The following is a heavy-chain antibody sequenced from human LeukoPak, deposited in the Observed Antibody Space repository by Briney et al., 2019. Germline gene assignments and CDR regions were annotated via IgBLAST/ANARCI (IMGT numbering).Heavy chain of an antibody. J-gene: IGHJ5*01. CDR2: INHSGST. V-gene: IGHV4-34*01. D-gene: IGHD3-3*01. CDR1: GGSFSGYY. Sequence: PSETLSLTCAVYGGSFSGYYWSWIRQPPGKGLEWIGEINHSGSTNYNPSLKIRVTISVDTSKNQFSLKLSSVTAADTDVYYCESITIFGVVPTTTWFDCWREGPLVTVSS. CDR3: ESITIFGVVPTTTWFDC.